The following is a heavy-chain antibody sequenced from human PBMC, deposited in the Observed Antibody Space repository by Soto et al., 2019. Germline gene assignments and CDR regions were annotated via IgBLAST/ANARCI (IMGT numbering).Heavy chain of an antibody. CDR1: GYTFSRYT. CDR3: ARGLSSGLDY. Sequence: LRLSCAASGYTFSRYTMTWVRQAPGKGLEWVSSITGSGSRTYYADSVKGRFTISRDNSRNTLYLQMNSLRAEDTAVYYCARGLSSGLDYWGQGALVTVSS. CDR2: ITGSGSRT. V-gene: IGHV3-23*01. D-gene: IGHD3-22*01. J-gene: IGHJ4*02.